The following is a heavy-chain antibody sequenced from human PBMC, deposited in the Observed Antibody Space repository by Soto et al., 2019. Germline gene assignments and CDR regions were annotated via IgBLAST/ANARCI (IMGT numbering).Heavy chain of an antibody. CDR3: ARGGRFEVADTDY. V-gene: IGHV1-18*01. CDR1: GYTFTNYG. D-gene: IGHD3-3*01. Sequence: QVQLVQSGVEVKKPGASVKVSCKASGYTFTNYGITWVRQAPGQGLEWLGWISGYNGNTNYAQKFQGRVTMTTDTSTSTAYMDLRSLRYDDTAVYYCARGGRFEVADTDYWGQGTLLTVSS. J-gene: IGHJ4*02. CDR2: ISGYNGNT.